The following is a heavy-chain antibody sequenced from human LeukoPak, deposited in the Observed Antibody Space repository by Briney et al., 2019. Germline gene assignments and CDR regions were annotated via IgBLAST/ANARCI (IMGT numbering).Heavy chain of an antibody. V-gene: IGHV1-46*01. CDR3: ARETQGSSGWEGPDY. D-gene: IGHD6-19*01. Sequence: ASVKVSCKASGYTFTSYYMHWVRQAPGQGLQWMGIINPSGGSTSYAQKFQGRVTMTRDTSTSTVYMELSSLRSEDTAVYYCARETQGSSGWEGPDYWGQGTLVTVSS. J-gene: IGHJ4*02. CDR1: GYTFTSYY. CDR2: INPSGGST.